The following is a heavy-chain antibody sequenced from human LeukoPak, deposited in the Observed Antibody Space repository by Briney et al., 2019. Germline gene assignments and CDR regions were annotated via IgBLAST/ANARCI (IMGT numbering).Heavy chain of an antibody. CDR3: ARLPDVSGWPFDY. D-gene: IGHD6-19*01. Sequence: SETLSLTCTATDDSISRDFWTWIRQPRGKGLEWIGYIRYSGRTEYNPSLKSRVTISIQTSKNQFSLKLTSVTAADTAIYYCARLPDVSGWPFDYWGQGILVTVSS. CDR2: IRYSGRT. V-gene: IGHV4-59*01. J-gene: IGHJ4*02. CDR1: DDSISRDF.